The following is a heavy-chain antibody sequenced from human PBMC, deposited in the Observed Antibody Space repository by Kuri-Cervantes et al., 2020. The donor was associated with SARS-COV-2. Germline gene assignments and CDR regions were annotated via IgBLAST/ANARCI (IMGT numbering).Heavy chain of an antibody. CDR2: ISSSSSYI. Sequence: LSLTCAASGFTVSSNYMSWVRQAPGEGLEWVSSISSSSSYIYYADSVKGRFTISRDNAKNSLYLQMNSLRAEDTAVYYCARSIIDYWGQGTLVTVSS. J-gene: IGHJ4*02. CDR3: ARSIIDY. CDR1: GFTVSSNY. V-gene: IGHV3-21*01. D-gene: IGHD3-9*01.